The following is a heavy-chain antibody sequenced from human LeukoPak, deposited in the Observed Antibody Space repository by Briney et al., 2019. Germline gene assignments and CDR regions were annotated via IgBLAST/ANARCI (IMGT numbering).Heavy chain of an antibody. CDR3: ARELVAVSDTVGDF. CDR2: IGSSSNYI. V-gene: IGHV3-21*01. D-gene: IGHD6-19*01. CDR1: GFTFSSYS. Sequence: PGGSLRLSCAASGFTFSSYSMNWVRQAPGKGLEWVSSIGSSSNYINHADSVKGRFTISRDNAKNSLYLQMNSLRAEDTAVYYCARELVAVSDTVGDFWGQGTLVTVSS. J-gene: IGHJ4*02.